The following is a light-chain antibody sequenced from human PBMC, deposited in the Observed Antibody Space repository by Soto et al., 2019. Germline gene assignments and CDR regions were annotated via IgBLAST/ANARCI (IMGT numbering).Light chain of an antibody. V-gene: IGLV2-14*01. CDR2: DVS. CDR3: SSYTSSRTPPVV. Sequence: QSVLTQPASVSGSPGQSITISCTGTSSDVGGFNYVSWYQQHPGKAPKLMIYDVSNRPSGVSNRFSGSKSGNTASLTISGLQAEDEADYYCSSYTSSRTPPVVFGGGTTLTVL. J-gene: IGLJ2*01. CDR1: SSDVGGFNY.